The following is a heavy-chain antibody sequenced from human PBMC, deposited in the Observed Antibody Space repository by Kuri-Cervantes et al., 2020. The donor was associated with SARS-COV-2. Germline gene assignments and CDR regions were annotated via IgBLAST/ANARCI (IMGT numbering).Heavy chain of an antibody. V-gene: IGHV4-4*07. CDR2: IYISGST. D-gene: IGHD2-2*03. J-gene: IGHJ4*02. Sequence: ESLKIPCTVSGDSISSYYWSWIRQPAGKGLEWIGRIYISGSTNYNPSLESRVTMSIDTSRNQFSLRLSSVTAADTAVYYCAGGYTGWISNWGQGTLVTVSS. CDR1: GDSISSYY. CDR3: AGGYTGWISN.